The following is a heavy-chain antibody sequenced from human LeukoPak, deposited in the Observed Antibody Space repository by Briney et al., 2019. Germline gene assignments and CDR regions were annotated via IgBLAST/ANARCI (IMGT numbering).Heavy chain of an antibody. V-gene: IGHV4-34*01. CDR3: ARRPCSGGSCYFRTDAFDI. CDR1: GGSFSGYY. D-gene: IGHD2-15*01. CDR2: ISHSGST. Sequence: SETLSLTCAVYGGSFSGYYWSWIRQPPGKGLEWIGEISHSGSTNYNPSLKSRVTISVDTSKNQFSLKLSSVTAADTAVYYCARRPCSGGSCYFRTDAFDIWGQGTMVTVSS. J-gene: IGHJ3*02.